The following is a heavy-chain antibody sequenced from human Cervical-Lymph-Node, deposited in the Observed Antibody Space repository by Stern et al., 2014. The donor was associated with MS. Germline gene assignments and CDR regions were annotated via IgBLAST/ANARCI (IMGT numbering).Heavy chain of an antibody. CDR2: ISYDGSNE. Sequence: QVQLVQSGGGVVQPGRSLRLSCAASGFGFSSYAMHWVRQAPGKGLEWVAVISYDGSNEYYADSVKGRFTISRDNSKNTMYLQMNSLRVEDTAVYFCARGLQEGGTYFQHWGQGTLVTVSS. V-gene: IGHV3-30*01. D-gene: IGHD1-1*01. J-gene: IGHJ1*01. CDR1: GFGFSSYA. CDR3: ARGLQEGGTYFQH.